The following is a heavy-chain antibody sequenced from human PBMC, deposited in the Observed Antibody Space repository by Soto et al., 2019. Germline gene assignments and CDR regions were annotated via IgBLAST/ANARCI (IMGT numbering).Heavy chain of an antibody. Sequence: SQPLSLTRPVADGSITSYYSSWIRQPPGKGLEWIGYIYYSGSTNYNPSLKSRVTIPVDTSKNQFSLKLSSVTAADTAVYYCARYGDYPTSFDYWGQGTLVTVSS. CDR3: ARYGDYPTSFDY. CDR1: DGSITSYY. V-gene: IGHV4-59*08. D-gene: IGHD4-17*01. J-gene: IGHJ4*02. CDR2: IYYSGST.